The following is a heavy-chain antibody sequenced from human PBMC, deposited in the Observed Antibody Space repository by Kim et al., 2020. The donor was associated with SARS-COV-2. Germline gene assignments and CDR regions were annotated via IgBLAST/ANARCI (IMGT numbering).Heavy chain of an antibody. J-gene: IGHJ4*02. CDR1: GYTFTSYG. Sequence: ASVKVSCKASGYTFTSYGISWVRQAPGQGLEWMGWISAYNGNTNYAQKLQGRVTMTTDTSTSTAYMELRSLRSDDTAVYYCARGEQLRYFDWNSNYFDYWGQGTLVTVSS. CDR3: ARGEQLRYFDWNSNYFDY. V-gene: IGHV1-18*04. D-gene: IGHD3-9*01. CDR2: ISAYNGNT.